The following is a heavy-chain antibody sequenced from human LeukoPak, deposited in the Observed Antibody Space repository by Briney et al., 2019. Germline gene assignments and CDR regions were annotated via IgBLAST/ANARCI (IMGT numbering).Heavy chain of an antibody. CDR3: AKDSGYYHSSGYYYAYFQH. J-gene: IGHJ1*01. Sequence: GGSLRLSCAASGFAFSSYNMNWVRQAPGKGLEWISYISSSSSPIYYADSVKGRFTISRDNAKNSLYLQMNSLRDEDTAVYYCAKDSGYYHSSGYYYAYFQHWGQGTLVTVSS. D-gene: IGHD3-22*01. CDR1: GFAFSSYN. CDR2: ISSSSSPI. V-gene: IGHV3-48*02.